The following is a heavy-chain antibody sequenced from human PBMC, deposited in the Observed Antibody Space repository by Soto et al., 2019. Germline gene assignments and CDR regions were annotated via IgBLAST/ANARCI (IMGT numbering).Heavy chain of an antibody. J-gene: IGHJ5*02. CDR2: IYATGTT. D-gene: IGHD1-1*01. V-gene: IGHV4-4*07. CDR3: VRDGTKTLRDWFDP. Sequence: SEPLALTCTVSGASISGFYWSWIRKSAGKGLEWIGRIYATGTTDYNPSLKSRVMMSVDTSKKQFSLKLRSVTAADTAVYYCVRDGTKTLRDWFDPWGQGISVTVSS. CDR1: GASISGFY.